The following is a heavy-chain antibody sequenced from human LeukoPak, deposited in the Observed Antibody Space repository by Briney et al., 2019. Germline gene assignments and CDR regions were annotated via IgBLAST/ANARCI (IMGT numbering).Heavy chain of an antibody. Sequence: GRSLRLSCAASGFTFSSHGIHWVRQAPGKGLEWVAVVSYDENNKNYAESVKGRFTISRDSSKNTVYLQMDSLRAEDTAIYYCVKDAAVATYFDYWGQGTLVTVSS. V-gene: IGHV3-30*18. CDR3: VKDAAVATYFDY. CDR2: VSYDENNK. D-gene: IGHD5-12*01. CDR1: GFTFSSHG. J-gene: IGHJ4*02.